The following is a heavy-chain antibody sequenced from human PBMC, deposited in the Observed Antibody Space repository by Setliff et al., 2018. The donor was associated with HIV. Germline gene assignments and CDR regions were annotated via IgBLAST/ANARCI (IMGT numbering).Heavy chain of an antibody. CDR3: ARGLNLRRGLVSPCLDY. J-gene: IGHJ4*02. Sequence: HPGGSLRLSCRVSGFTLGIYEMHWVRQAPGKGLEWVSFISSSGTTKYHADSVKGRFTISRDNANNALYLQMNSLRAEDTAVYYCARGLNLRRGLVSPCLDYWGQGTLVTVSS. D-gene: IGHD1-26*01. CDR1: GFTLGIYE. CDR2: ISSSGTTK. V-gene: IGHV3-48*03.